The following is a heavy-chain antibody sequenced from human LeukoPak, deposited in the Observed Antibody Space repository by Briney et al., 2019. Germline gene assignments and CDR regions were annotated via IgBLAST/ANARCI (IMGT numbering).Heavy chain of an antibody. J-gene: IGHJ4*02. CDR3: ASGSGYYFDY. CDR1: GGSINTPNYY. D-gene: IGHD3-10*01. Sequence: SETLSLTCTVSGGSINTPNYYWSWIRQPPGKGLEWIGYIYYSGSTNYNPSLKSRVTISVDTSKNQFSLKLSSVTAADTAVYYCASGSGYYFDYWGQGTLVTVSS. CDR2: IYYSGST. V-gene: IGHV4-61*01.